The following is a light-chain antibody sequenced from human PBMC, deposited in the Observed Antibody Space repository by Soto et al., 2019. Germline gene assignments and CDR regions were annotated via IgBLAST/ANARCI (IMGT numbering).Light chain of an antibody. V-gene: IGKV1-5*01. CDR2: DAS. J-gene: IGKJ1*01. Sequence: DIQMTQSPSTLSASVGDRVTINCRASQSISSWFAWYQQKPGKAPKLLIYDASSLESGVPSRFSGSGSGTEFTLTISSLQPDDFATYYCQQYNSYSGTFGQGTKVDIK. CDR1: QSISSW. CDR3: QQYNSYSGT.